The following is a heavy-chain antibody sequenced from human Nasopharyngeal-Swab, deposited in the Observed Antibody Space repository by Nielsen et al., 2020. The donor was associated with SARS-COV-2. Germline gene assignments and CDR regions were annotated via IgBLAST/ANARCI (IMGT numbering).Heavy chain of an antibody. CDR3: ARENYDFWSGYLDYYYYYGMDV. Sequence: GRSLSLSCAASGLTFSSYSMNWVRHAPGKGLEWVSSISSSSSYIYYADSVKGRFTISRDNAKNSLYLQMNSLGAEDTAVYYCARENYDFWSGYLDYYYYYGMDVWGQGTTVTVSS. J-gene: IGHJ6*02. V-gene: IGHV3-21*01. CDR2: ISSSSSYI. D-gene: IGHD3-3*01. CDR1: GLTFSSYS.